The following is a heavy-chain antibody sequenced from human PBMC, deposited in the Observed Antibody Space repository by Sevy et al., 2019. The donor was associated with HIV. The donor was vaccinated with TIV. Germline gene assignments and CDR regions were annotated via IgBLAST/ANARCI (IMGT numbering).Heavy chain of an antibody. CDR1: DSSINDGFSY. CDR3: ARHLPGRGYYGSGPYYAIDY. D-gene: IGHD3-10*01. Sequence: SETLSLTCTVSDSSINDGFSYWGWIRQSPGKGLEWIGTIHYSGATDYNPSLKSRVTISADASNKHFSLKVPSVTAADTAIYYCARHLPGRGYYGSGPYYAIDYWGQGALVTVSS. CDR2: IHYSGAT. J-gene: IGHJ4*02. V-gene: IGHV4-39*01.